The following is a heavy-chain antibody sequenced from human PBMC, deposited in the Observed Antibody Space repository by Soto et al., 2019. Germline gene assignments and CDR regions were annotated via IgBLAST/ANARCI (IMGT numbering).Heavy chain of an antibody. CDR1: GFTFSAYG. CDR3: GRVCGGDCGNAFDV. V-gene: IGHV3-33*05. CDR2: ISFDSRDK. Sequence: QVQLVESGGGVVQPGRSLRLSCAASGFTFSAYGIHWVRQAPGKGLEWVATISFDSRDKLYVDSMNGRLTISRENSRNTVYLQMDSLRAEDTAVYHCGRVCGGDCGNAFDVWGQGTVVAVSP. D-gene: IGHD2-21*02. J-gene: IGHJ3*01.